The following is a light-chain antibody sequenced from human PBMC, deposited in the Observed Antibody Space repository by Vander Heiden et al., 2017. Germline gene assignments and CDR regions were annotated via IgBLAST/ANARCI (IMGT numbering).Light chain of an antibody. V-gene: IGKV2-28*01. CDR2: LGS. CDR3: MQALQTPWT. J-gene: IGKJ2*02. CDR1: QSLLHSNGYNY. Sequence: IVMTQSPLSLPVIPGEPASISCRSSQSLLHSNGYNYLDWYLQKPGQSPQLLIYLGSNRASGVPDRFSGSGSGTDFTLKISRVEAEDVGVYYCMQALQTPWTFGQGTKLEIK.